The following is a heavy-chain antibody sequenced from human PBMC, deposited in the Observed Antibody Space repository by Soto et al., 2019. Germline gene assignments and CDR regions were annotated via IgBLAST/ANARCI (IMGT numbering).Heavy chain of an antibody. J-gene: IGHJ4*02. CDR3: ASTLEVPAAHKYFDY. D-gene: IGHD2-2*01. V-gene: IGHV1-69*02. Sequence: ASVKVSCKASGGTFSSYTISWVRQAPGQGLEWMGRIIPILGIANYAQKFQGRVTITADKSTSTAYMELSSLRSEDTAVYYCASTLEVPAAHKYFDYWGQGTLVTVSS. CDR2: IIPILGIA. CDR1: GGTFSSYT.